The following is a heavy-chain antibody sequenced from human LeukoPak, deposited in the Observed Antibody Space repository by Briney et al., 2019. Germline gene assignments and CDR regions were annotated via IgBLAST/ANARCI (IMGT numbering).Heavy chain of an antibody. Sequence: SETLSLTCTVSGGSISSSTYYWGWIRQPPGKGLEWIGSYTGSTDYNPSLKSRVAISVDASKSQISLRLSSVAAADTAVYYCARHGPTRKQWLVGYYFDYWGQGTLVTVSS. CDR2: YTGST. J-gene: IGHJ4*02. V-gene: IGHV4-39*01. D-gene: IGHD6-19*01. CDR3: ARHGPTRKQWLVGYYFDY. CDR1: GGSISSSTYY.